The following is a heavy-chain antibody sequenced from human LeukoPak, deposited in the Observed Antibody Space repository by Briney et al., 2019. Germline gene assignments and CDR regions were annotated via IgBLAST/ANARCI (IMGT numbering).Heavy chain of an antibody. CDR3: ARGHGIEVAPTGWFDS. D-gene: IGHD6-19*01. J-gene: IGHJ5*01. V-gene: IGHV4-34*01. Sequence: PSETLTLTCAAYGWSFSGYNWSWIRQPPGKGLEWIGKINRSAGTNYNPSLKSRVTISVDTSNNKFSLQLNTMTAADTAVYYCARGHGIEVAPTGWFDSWGQGILVTVSS. CDR1: GWSFSGYN. CDR2: INRSAGT.